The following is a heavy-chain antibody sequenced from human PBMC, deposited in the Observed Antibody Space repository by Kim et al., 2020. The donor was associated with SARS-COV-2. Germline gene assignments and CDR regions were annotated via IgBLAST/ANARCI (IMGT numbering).Heavy chain of an antibody. CDR3: ARARNYYDSSGYPPDFDY. J-gene: IGHJ4*02. D-gene: IGHD3-22*01. V-gene: IGHV4-34*01. Sequence: KSRVTISVDTSKTQFSLKLSSVTAADTAVYYCARARNYYDSSGYPPDFDYWGQGTLVTVSS.